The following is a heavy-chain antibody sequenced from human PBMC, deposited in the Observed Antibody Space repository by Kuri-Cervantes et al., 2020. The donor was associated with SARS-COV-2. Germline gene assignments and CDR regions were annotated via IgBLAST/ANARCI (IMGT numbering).Heavy chain of an antibody. CDR3: AREERHSVTTRYYYYGMDV. CDR1: GFTFSSYG. D-gene: IGHD4-17*01. Sequence: GESLKISCAASGFTFSSYGLHWVRQAPGKGLEWVAVIWYDGSNKYYAESVKGRFTISRDNSKNTLYLQMNSLRAEDTAVYYCAREERHSVTTRYYYYGMDVWGQGPTVTVSS. J-gene: IGHJ6*02. V-gene: IGHV3-33*01. CDR2: IWYDGSNK.